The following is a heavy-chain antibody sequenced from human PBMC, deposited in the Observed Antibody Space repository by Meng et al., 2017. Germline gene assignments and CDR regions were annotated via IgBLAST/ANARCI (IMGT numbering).Heavy chain of an antibody. V-gene: IGHV3-30*16. CDR3: ARDFDY. J-gene: IGHJ4*02. Sequence: QVQVLEAGGDVVPRGRSLTPSLAASGCIFNNYEMHWVRQAPGKGREWVTCITKDGSRKYYLGSVRGRFTISRDNSKNTLYLEMNSLRSEDTALYYCARDFDYWGQGTLVTVSS. CDR1: GCIFNNYE. CDR2: ITKDGSRK.